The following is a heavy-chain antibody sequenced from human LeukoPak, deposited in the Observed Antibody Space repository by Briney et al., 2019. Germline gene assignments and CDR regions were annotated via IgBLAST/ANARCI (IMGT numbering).Heavy chain of an antibody. Sequence: GGSLRLSCAATGFTSSRYWMHWVRQAPGKGLVWVSRINTDGSSTSYADSVKGRFTISRDNSKNTLYLQMNSLRAEDTAVYYCAKDRRYYDFWTGRGAIDYWGQGTLVTVSS. D-gene: IGHD3-3*01. CDR3: AKDRRYYDFWTGRGAIDY. CDR1: GFTSSRYW. CDR2: INTDGSST. V-gene: IGHV3-74*01. J-gene: IGHJ4*02.